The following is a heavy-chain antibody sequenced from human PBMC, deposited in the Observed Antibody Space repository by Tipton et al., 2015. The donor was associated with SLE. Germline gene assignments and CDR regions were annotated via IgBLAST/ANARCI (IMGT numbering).Heavy chain of an antibody. Sequence: SLRLSCAASGFIFSSYAMSWVRQAPGKGLEWVSGISASGGSTYYADSVKGRFTISRDNSKNTLFLQMNSLRAEDTAVYYCAKDPGDRSWYSDAFDIWGQGTMVTVSS. CDR2: ISASGGST. J-gene: IGHJ3*02. D-gene: IGHD6-13*01. CDR3: AKDPGDRSWYSDAFDI. V-gene: IGHV3-23*01. CDR1: GFIFSSYA.